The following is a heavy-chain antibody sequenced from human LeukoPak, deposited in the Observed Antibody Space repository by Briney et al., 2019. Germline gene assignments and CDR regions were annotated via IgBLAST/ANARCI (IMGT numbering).Heavy chain of an antibody. D-gene: IGHD7-27*01. CDR3: ARDLTLLDLTGPHY. CDR1: GYTFSGYY. J-gene: IGHJ4*02. CDR2: VNPNSGGT. V-gene: IGHV1-2*02. Sequence: ASVKVSCKASGYTFSGYYIHWVRQAPGQGLEWMGWVNPNSGGTNYAQKFQDRVTMTRDTSISTAYMELSRLRSDDTAVYYCARDLTLLDLTGPHYWGQGTLVTVSS.